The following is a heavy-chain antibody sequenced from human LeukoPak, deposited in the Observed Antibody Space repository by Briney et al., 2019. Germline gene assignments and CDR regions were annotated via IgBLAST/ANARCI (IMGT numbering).Heavy chain of an antibody. D-gene: IGHD6-13*01. CDR3: ARAKRHIAAAFDY. Sequence: PGGSLRLSCAASGFTLSDYYMSWIRQAPGKGLEWVSYISSSGSTIYYADSVKGRFTISRDNAKNSLYLQMNSLRAEDTAVYYCARAKRHIAAAFDYWGQGTLVTVSS. J-gene: IGHJ4*02. CDR2: ISSSGSTI. CDR1: GFTLSDYY. V-gene: IGHV3-11*01.